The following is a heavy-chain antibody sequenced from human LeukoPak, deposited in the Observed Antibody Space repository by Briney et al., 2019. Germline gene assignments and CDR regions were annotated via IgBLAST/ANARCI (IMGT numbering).Heavy chain of an antibody. V-gene: IGHV1-2*02. Sequence: ASVKVSCKASGYTFTGYYMHWVRQAPGQGLEWMGWINPNSGGTNYAQKFQGRVTMTRDMSTSTVYMELSSLRSEDTAVYYCARDIGGGGSGPDYWGQGTLVTVSS. CDR1: GYTFTGYY. J-gene: IGHJ4*02. CDR2: INPNSGGT. D-gene: IGHD3-3*01. CDR3: ARDIGGGGSGPDY.